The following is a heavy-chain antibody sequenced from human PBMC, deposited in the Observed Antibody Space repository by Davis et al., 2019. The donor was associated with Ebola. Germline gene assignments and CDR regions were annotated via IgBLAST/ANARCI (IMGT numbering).Heavy chain of an antibody. CDR2: IKQDVREK. V-gene: IGHV3-7*01. Sequence: GGSLTLSCAASGFTFSSYWMSWVRQAPGKGLEWVANIKQDVREKYYVDSVKGRFTISRDNAKNSLYLQMNSLRAEDTAVYYCARDRDYDFWSGYYAYYYYGMDVWGQGTTVTVSS. CDR3: ARDRDYDFWSGYYAYYYYGMDV. D-gene: IGHD3-3*01. J-gene: IGHJ6*02. CDR1: GFTFSSYW.